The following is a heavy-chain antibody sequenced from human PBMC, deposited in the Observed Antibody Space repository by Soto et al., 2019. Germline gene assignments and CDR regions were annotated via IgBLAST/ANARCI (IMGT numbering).Heavy chain of an antibody. CDR2: IWYDGSNK. J-gene: IGHJ5*02. CDR3: AREGGSRKKEMDP. CDR1: GFIFNTYA. D-gene: IGHD1-26*01. Sequence: QIQLVESGGGVVQPGRSLRLSCAASGFIFNTYAPHWVRQPPGKGLEWVAVIWYDGSNKYYADSVKGRFTISRDNSKNTVYLQMNSLRVDDAALYYCAREGGSRKKEMDPWGQGTLVTVSS. V-gene: IGHV3-33*01.